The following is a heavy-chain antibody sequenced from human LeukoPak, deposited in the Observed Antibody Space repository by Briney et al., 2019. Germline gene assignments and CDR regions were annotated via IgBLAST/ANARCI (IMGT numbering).Heavy chain of an antibody. J-gene: IGHJ6*02. CDR1: GGSFSGYY. Sequence: PSETLSLTCAVYGGSFSGYYWSWIRQPPGEGLEWIGEINHSGSTNYNPSLKSRVTISVDTSKNQFSLKLSSVTAADTAVYYCARSTDYYGMDVWGQGTTVTVSS. CDR3: ARSTDYYGMDV. D-gene: IGHD2-21*02. CDR2: INHSGST. V-gene: IGHV4-34*01.